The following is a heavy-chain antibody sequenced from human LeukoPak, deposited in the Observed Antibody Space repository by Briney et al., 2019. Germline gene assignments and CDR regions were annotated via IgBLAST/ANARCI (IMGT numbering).Heavy chain of an antibody. V-gene: IGHV1-24*01. CDR3: ATYGSITIFGVVTNDAFDI. Sequence: GASVKVSCKVSGYTLTELSMHWVRQAPGKGLEWMGGFDPEDGEAIYAQKFQGRVTMTEDTSTDTAYMELSSLRSEDTAVYYCATYGSITIFGVVTNDAFDIWGQGTMVTVSS. CDR1: GYTLTELS. J-gene: IGHJ3*02. D-gene: IGHD3-3*01. CDR2: FDPEDGEA.